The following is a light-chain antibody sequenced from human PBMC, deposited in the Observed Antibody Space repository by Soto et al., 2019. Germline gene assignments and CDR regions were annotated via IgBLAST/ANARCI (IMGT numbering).Light chain of an antibody. CDR3: KHFNISVTP. Sequence: AIPLTQSPSSLSASVGDRVTITCRASQDITSALAWYQQKPGKAPNLLIYAASSLKSGVPSRFSGSGSGTVFTLPISGLQPEDFATYYCKHFNISVTPFGKGTRGETK. CDR1: QDITSA. V-gene: IGKV1-13*02. J-gene: IGKJ5*01. CDR2: AAS.